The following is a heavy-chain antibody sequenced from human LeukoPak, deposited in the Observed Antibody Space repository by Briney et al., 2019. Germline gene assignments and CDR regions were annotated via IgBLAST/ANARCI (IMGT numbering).Heavy chain of an antibody. Sequence: GGSLRLSCAASGFTFSSYGMHWVRQAPGKGLEWVAVISYDGSNKYYADSVKGRFTISRDNSKNTLYLQMNSLRAEDTAVYYCARDLRCFDYWGQGTLVTVSS. CDR1: GFTFSSYG. CDR3: ARDLRCFDY. V-gene: IGHV3-30*03. D-gene: IGHD4-17*01. J-gene: IGHJ4*02. CDR2: ISYDGSNK.